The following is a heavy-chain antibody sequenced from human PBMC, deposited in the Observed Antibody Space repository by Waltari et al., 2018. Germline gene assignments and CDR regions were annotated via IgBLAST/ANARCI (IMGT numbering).Heavy chain of an antibody. Sequence: VQLLESWGGLGQPGGSLTLSCAGCGFTFRSKASSWVRQAPGKGLELVSGISGSGGTTYYADSVKGRFTISRDNSKSTLYLQINSLRAEDTAVYYCAKGSSGWYQIDYWGQGALVTVSS. V-gene: IGHV3-23*01. D-gene: IGHD6-19*01. J-gene: IGHJ4*02. CDR2: ISGSGGTT. CDR3: AKGSSGWYQIDY. CDR1: GFTFRSKA.